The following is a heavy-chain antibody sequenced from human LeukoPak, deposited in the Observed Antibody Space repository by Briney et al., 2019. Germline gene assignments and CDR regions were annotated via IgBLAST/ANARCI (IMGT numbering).Heavy chain of an antibody. V-gene: IGHV3-21*01. D-gene: IGHD6-13*01. CDR3: ASWSYTMGQPGIAAAGTYYYGMDV. CDR2: ISSSSSYI. J-gene: IGHJ6*04. CDR1: RFTFSSYW. Sequence: GGSLRLSCAASRFTFSSYWMTWVRQAPEKGLEWFSSISSSSSYIYYADSVKGRFTISRDNAKNSLYLQMNSLRAEDTAVYCCASWSYTMGQPGIAAAGTYYYGMDVWGKGTTVTVSS.